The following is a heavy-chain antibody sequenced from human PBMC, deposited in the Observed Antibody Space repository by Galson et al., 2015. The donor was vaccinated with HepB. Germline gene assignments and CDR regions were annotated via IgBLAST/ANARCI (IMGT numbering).Heavy chain of an antibody. Sequence: SLRLSCAASGFTFSGYSMNWVRQAPGKGLEWISYIDSSGSTISYPDSVKGRFTVSRDNAKNLLYLQMNSLKPEDTAVYYCAKESGIPRYGAYFDYWGQGTQVTVSS. CDR2: IDSSGSTI. CDR3: AKESGIPRYGAYFDY. D-gene: IGHD4/OR15-4a*01. V-gene: IGHV3-48*01. CDR1: GFTFSGYS. J-gene: IGHJ4*02.